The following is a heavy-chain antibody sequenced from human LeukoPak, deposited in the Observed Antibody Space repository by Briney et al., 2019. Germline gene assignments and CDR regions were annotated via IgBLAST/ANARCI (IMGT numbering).Heavy chain of an antibody. J-gene: IGHJ4*02. CDR1: GFTFNDYW. D-gene: IGHD6-13*01. V-gene: IGHV3-7*04. CDR2: IKHDVSEK. CDR3: VRGAYSSSWLNFDY. Sequence: QPGGSLRLSCAASGFTFNDYWMSWVRLSPGKGLEWVANIKHDVSEKYYVDSVKGRFTVSRDNSKNPLYLQMTSLRAEDTAVYYCVRGAYSSSWLNFDYWGQGTLVTVSS.